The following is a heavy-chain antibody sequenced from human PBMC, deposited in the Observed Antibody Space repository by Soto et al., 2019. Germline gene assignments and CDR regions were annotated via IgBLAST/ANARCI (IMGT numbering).Heavy chain of an antibody. J-gene: IGHJ6*02. CDR2: INHSGST. Sequence: SETLSLTCAVYGGSFSGYYWSWIRQPPGKGLEWIGEINHSGSTNYNPSLKSRVTISVDTSKNQFSLKLSSVTAADTAVYYCARIRVRGVIITPYYYYYGMDVWGQGTTVTVSS. CDR1: GGSFSGYY. D-gene: IGHD3-10*01. CDR3: ARIRVRGVIITPYYYYYGMDV. V-gene: IGHV4-34*01.